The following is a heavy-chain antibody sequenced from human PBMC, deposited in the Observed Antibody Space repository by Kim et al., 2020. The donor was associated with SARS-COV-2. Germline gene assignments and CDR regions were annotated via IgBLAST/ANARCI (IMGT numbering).Heavy chain of an antibody. D-gene: IGHD6-6*01. Sequence: LESRVTLSVDTSKNQFSLKLSSVTAADTAVYYCARFSIAARRQDGNWFDPWGQGTLVTVSS. CDR3: ARFSIAARRQDGNWFDP. V-gene: IGHV4-59*01. J-gene: IGHJ5*02.